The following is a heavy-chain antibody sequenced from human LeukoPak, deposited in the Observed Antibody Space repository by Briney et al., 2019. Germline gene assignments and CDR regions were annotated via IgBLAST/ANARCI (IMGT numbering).Heavy chain of an antibody. CDR2: INPNSGGT. Sequence: GASVKVSCKASGYTFTSYGISWVRQAPGQGLEWMGWINPNSGGTNYAQKFQGRVTMTRDTSISTAYMELSRLRSDDTAVYYCAREVKNIVVVPAASEWYWFDPWGQGTLVTVSS. J-gene: IGHJ5*02. CDR3: AREVKNIVVVPAASEWYWFDP. CDR1: GYTFTSYG. D-gene: IGHD2-2*01. V-gene: IGHV1-2*02.